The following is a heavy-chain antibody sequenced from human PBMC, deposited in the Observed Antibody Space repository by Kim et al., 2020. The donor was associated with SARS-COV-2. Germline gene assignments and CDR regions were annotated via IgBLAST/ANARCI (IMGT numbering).Heavy chain of an antibody. Sequence: SETLSLTCVVSGASISSSSCWSWVRQPPGKGLEWIGEVDHSGTTSYNVSLKNRVSILVDKSKNQFSLSLTSVSAADTSVYYCARGVSSAWTLRAWFDPWGQGTLVTFS. V-gene: IGHV4-4*02. CDR3: ARGVSSAWTLRAWFDP. D-gene: IGHD3-22*01. J-gene: IGHJ5*02. CDR2: VDHSGTT. CDR1: GASISSSSC.